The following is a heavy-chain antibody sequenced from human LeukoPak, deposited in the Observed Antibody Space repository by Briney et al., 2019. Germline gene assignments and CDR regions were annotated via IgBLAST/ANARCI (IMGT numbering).Heavy chain of an antibody. Sequence: GGSLRLSCAASGFTFDDYTMHWVRQSPGKGPEWVSLFSWDGGTKYYADSVKGRFTISRDNSKNTLYLQMNSLRAEDTAVYYCARAAYYDFWASYDYWGQGTLVTVSS. CDR3: ARAAYYDFWASYDY. J-gene: IGHJ4*02. CDR1: GFTFDDYT. D-gene: IGHD3-3*01. V-gene: IGHV3-43*01. CDR2: FSWDGGTK.